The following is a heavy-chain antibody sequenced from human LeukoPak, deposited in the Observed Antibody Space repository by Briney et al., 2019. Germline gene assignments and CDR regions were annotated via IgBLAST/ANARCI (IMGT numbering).Heavy chain of an antibody. CDR1: GFTFSSYA. V-gene: IGHV3-30-3*01. CDR2: ISYDGSNK. J-gene: IGHJ4*02. D-gene: IGHD4-17*01. CDR3: ARGENGDYDYYFDY. Sequence: GGSLRLSCAASGFTFSSYAMHWVRQAPGKGLEWVAVISYDGSNKYYADSVKGRFTIPRDNSKNTLYLQMNSLRAEDTAVYYCARGENGDYDYYFDYWGQGTLVAVSS.